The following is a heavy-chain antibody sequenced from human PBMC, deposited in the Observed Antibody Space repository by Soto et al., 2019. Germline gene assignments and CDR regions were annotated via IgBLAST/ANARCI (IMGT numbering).Heavy chain of an antibody. V-gene: IGHV4-34*01. CDR1: GGSFSGYY. Sequence: ASETLSLTCAFYGGSFSGYYWSWIRQPPGKGLEWIGEINHSGSTNYNPSLKSRVTISVDTSKNQFSLKLSSVTAADTAVYYCARGLYSSGRFDYWGQGTLVPVSS. CDR2: INHSGST. CDR3: ARGLYSSGRFDY. J-gene: IGHJ4*02. D-gene: IGHD6-19*01.